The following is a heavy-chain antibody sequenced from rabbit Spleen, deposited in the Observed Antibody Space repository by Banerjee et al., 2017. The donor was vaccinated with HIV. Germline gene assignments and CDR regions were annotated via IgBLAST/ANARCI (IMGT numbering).Heavy chain of an antibody. CDR1: GVSFSNYNF. CDR2: IDTGSRDFT. J-gene: IGHJ6*01. CDR3: ARDTGSSFSTYGMDL. Sequence: LVEYGGDLVQPGASLTLTCTASGVSFSNYNFMCWVRQAPGKGLEWIACIDTGSRDFTYYASRAKGRFTISKTSSTTVTLQMTSLTAADTATYFCARDTGSSFSTYGMDLWGPGTLVTVS. V-gene: IGHV1S40*01. D-gene: IGHD8-1*01.